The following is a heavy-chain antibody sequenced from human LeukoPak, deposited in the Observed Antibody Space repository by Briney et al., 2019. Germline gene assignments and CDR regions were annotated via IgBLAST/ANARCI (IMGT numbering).Heavy chain of an antibody. V-gene: IGHV1-18*01. CDR3: ARELPRYCGGDCYLFDY. CDR2: ISAYNGNT. D-gene: IGHD2-21*02. CDR1: GYTFTSYG. Sequence: ASVKVSCKAPGYTFTSYGISWVRQAPGQGLEWMGWISAYNGNTNYAQKLQGRVTMTTDTSTSTAYMELRSLRSDDTAVYYCARELPRYCGGDCYLFDYWGQGTLVTVSS. J-gene: IGHJ4*02.